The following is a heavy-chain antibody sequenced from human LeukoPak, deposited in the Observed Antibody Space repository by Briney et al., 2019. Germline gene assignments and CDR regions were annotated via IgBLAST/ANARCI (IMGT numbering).Heavy chain of an antibody. CDR1: GGAISSSSYY. J-gene: IGHJ4*02. D-gene: IGHD2-2*01. CDR2: IYYSGST. Sequence: PSETLSLTCTVSGGAISSSSYYWGWIRQPPGKGLEWIGNIYYSGSTNYNPSLKSRVTISVDTSKNQFSLKLSSVTAADTAVYYCARHSTSSTSYCVYWGQGTLVTVSS. CDR3: ARHSTSSTSYCVY. V-gene: IGHV4-39*01.